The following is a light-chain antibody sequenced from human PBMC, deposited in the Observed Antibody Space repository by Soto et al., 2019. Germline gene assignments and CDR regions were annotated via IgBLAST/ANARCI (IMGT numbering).Light chain of an antibody. CDR3: QQYNNWRLT. J-gene: IGKJ4*01. V-gene: IGKV3-15*01. Sequence: EIVMTQSPATLSVSPGERATLSCRASQSVSSNLAWYHQKPRHAPRILIFDASTRATSIPANFRGSGSGTESTLTTTSLQSVDFVVYNSQQYNNWRLTFGGGTKVDIK. CDR1: QSVSSN. CDR2: DAS.